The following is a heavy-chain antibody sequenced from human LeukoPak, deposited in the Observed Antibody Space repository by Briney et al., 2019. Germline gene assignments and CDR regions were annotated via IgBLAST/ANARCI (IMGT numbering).Heavy chain of an antibody. Sequence: GGSLRLSCAASGFTFSSYAMHWVRQAPGKGLEWVSVISYDGSNKYYADSVKGRFTISRDNSKNTLYLQMNSLRAEDTAVYYCAQEWIAVAGKGFDYWGQGTLVTVSS. J-gene: IGHJ4*02. V-gene: IGHV3-30-3*01. CDR3: AQEWIAVAGKGFDY. CDR2: ISYDGSNK. D-gene: IGHD6-19*01. CDR1: GFTFSSYA.